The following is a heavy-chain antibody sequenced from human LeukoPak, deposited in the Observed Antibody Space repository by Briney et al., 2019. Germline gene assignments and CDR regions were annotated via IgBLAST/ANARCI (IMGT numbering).Heavy chain of an antibody. J-gene: IGHJ1*01. V-gene: IGHV4-30-2*01. CDR3: ARVRRYSYGNEYFQH. CDR1: GGSISSGGYY. CDR2: IYHSGST. D-gene: IGHD5-18*01. Sequence: PSETLSLTCTVSGGSISSGGYYWSWIRQPPGKGLEWIGYIYHSGSTYYNPSLKSRVTISVDRSKNQFSLKLSSVTAADTAVYYCARVRRYSYGNEYFQHWGQGTLVTVSS.